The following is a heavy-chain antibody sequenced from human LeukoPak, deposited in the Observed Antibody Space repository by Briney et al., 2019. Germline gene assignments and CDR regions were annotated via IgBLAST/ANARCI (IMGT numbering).Heavy chain of an antibody. V-gene: IGHV3-21*01. CDR1: GFTFSSYS. CDR3: ARDGSGIVVEANYFDY. J-gene: IGHJ4*02. Sequence: GGSLRLSCAASGFTFSSYSMNWVRQAPGKGLEWVSSISSSSSYIYYADSVKGRFTISRDNAKNSLYLQMNSPRAEDTAVYYCARDGSGIVVEANYFDYWGQGTLVTVSS. CDR2: ISSSSSYI. D-gene: IGHD3-22*01.